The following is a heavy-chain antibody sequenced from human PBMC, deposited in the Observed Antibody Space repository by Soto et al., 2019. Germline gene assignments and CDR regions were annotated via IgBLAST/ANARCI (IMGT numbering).Heavy chain of an antibody. D-gene: IGHD6-19*01. Sequence: EVQLVESGGGLVQPGGSLRLSCAASGFTFSSYAMHWVPQAPGKGLEYVSAISRNGGSTYYANSVKGRFTISRDNSKNTLYLQMGSLRAADMAVYYCARDGLGSGSFDYWGQGTLVTVSS. V-gene: IGHV3-64*01. CDR1: GFTFSSYA. CDR3: ARDGLGSGSFDY. J-gene: IGHJ4*02. CDR2: ISRNGGST.